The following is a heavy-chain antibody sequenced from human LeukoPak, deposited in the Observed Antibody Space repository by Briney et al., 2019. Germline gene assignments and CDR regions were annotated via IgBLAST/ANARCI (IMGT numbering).Heavy chain of an antibody. CDR3: ARDGIVRYSSSSGLSYYYMDV. D-gene: IGHD6-6*01. CDR2: IYTSGST. CDR1: GGSISSGSYY. V-gene: IGHV4-61*02. Sequence: SETLSLTCTVSGGSISSGSYYWSWIRQPAGKGLEWIGRIYTSGSTNYNPSLKSRVTISVDTSKNQFSLKLSSVTAADPAVYYCARDGIVRYSSSSGLSYYYMDVWGKGTTVTVSS. J-gene: IGHJ6*03.